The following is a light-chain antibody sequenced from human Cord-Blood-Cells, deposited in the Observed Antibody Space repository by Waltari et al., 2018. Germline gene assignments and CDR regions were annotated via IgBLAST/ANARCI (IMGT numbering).Light chain of an antibody. CDR3: QSYDSSLSVV. V-gene: IGLV1-40*01. CDR2: GNS. Sequence: QSVLTQPPSVSGAPGQRATISCTGSSSNIGAGYDVHWYQQLPGTAPKLLSYGNSNRPSGVPDRFSGSKSGTSASLAITGLQAEDEADYYCQSYDSSLSVVFGGGTKLTVL. J-gene: IGLJ2*01. CDR1: SSNIGAGYD.